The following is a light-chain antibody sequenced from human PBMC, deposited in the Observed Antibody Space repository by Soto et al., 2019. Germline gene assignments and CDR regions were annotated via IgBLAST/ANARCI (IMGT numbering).Light chain of an antibody. CDR1: QSVSSSY. J-gene: IGKJ1*01. Sequence: EIVLTHSPGTLSLSPCERATLSCSASQSVSSSYLVWYQQKPGQAPRLLIYDTSSRATGIPDRFSGSGSGTDFTLTISRLEPEDFAVYYRQQYAGSPWTFGQGTKVDI. CDR2: DTS. V-gene: IGKV3-20*01. CDR3: QQYAGSPWT.